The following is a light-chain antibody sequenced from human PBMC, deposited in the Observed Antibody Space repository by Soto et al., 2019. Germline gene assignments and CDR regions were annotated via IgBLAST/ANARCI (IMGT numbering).Light chain of an antibody. J-gene: IGLJ3*02. V-gene: IGLV1-40*01. CDR2: GNS. Sequence: QSLLTQPPSVSGAPGQRVTISCTGSSSNIGAGYDVHWYQQLPVTAPKLLIYGNSNRPSGVPDRFSGSKSGTSASLAITGLQAEDEADYYCQSYDSSLSVVFGGGTKLTVL. CDR1: SSNIGAGYD. CDR3: QSYDSSLSVV.